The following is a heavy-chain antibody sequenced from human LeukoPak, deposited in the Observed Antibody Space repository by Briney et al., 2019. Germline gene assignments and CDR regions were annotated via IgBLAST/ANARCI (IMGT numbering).Heavy chain of an antibody. J-gene: IGHJ3*02. CDR1: GYTFTGYY. CDR3: ARDYYDSSTYFLFDAFDI. CDR2: INPNSGGT. Sequence: GASVKVSCKASGYTFTGYYMHWVRQAPGQGLEWMGWINPNSGGTNYAQKFQGRVTMTRDMSISTAYMELSRLRSDDTAAYYCARDYYDSSTYFLFDAFDIWGQGAMVTVS. D-gene: IGHD3-22*01. V-gene: IGHV1-2*02.